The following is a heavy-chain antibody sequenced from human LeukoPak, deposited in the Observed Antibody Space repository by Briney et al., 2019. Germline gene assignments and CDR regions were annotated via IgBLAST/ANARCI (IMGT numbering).Heavy chain of an antibody. Sequence: PGGSLRLSCAASGFTFSSYGMHRVRQAPGKGLEWVSVISGGGSSTNYADSVKGRFTISRENSKNTLYLQMNSLRAEDTAVYYCAHTDSYYFDSGMVSWGQGALVTVSS. CDR3: AHTDSYYFDSGMVS. J-gene: IGHJ5*02. CDR2: ISGGGSST. V-gene: IGHV3-23*01. CDR1: GFTFSSYG. D-gene: IGHD3-22*01.